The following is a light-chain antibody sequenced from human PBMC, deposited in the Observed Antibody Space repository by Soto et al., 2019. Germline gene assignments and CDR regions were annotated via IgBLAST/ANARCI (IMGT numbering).Light chain of an antibody. CDR1: QSVSSS. CDR3: LQHKSWPFT. Sequence: EIVMTQSPAPLSVSPGERATLSCRASQSVSSSLAWFQQKPGQAPRLLIYAASARATGIAARLSGSGSGTEFTLTISSLQSEDFAVYYCLQHKSWPFTFGQGTKLEIK. CDR2: AAS. V-gene: IGKV3-15*01. J-gene: IGKJ2*01.